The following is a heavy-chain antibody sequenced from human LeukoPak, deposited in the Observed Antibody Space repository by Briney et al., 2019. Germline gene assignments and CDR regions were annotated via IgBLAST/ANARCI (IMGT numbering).Heavy chain of an antibody. Sequence: GGSLRLSCAASGFTVSSNYMSWVRQAPGKGLEWVSVIYSGGSTYYADSVKGRFTISRDNSKNTLYLQMNSLRAEDTAVYYCARIDSSGYNIDYWGQRTLVTVSS. CDR2: IYSGGST. CDR1: GFTVSSNY. J-gene: IGHJ4*02. CDR3: ARIDSSGYNIDY. V-gene: IGHV3-53*01. D-gene: IGHD3-22*01.